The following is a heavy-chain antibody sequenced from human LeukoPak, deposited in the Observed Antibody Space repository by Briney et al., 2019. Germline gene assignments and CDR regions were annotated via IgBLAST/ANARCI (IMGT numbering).Heavy chain of an antibody. CDR2: IKQDGSEK. V-gene: IGHV3-7*01. CDR1: GFTFSSHW. CDR3: ARGPKDYNWFDP. Sequence: GGSLRLSCAASGFTFSSHWMSWVRLAPGKGLEWVANIKQDGSEKYYVDSVKGRFTISRDNAKNSLYLQMNSLRAEDTAVYYCARGPKDYNWFDPWGQGTLVTVSS. J-gene: IGHJ5*02.